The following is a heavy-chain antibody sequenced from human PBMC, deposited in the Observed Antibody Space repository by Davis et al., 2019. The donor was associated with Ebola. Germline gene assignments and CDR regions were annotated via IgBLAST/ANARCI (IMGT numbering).Heavy chain of an antibody. D-gene: IGHD3-3*01. CDR3: AREGFWSGYRSRFDY. CDR2: INHSGST. Sequence: SETLSLTCGVYGGSFSGYYWSWIRQPPGKGLEWIGEINHSGSTNYNPSLKSRVTISVDTSKNQFSLKLSSVTAADTAVYYCAREGFWSGYRSRFDYWGQGTLVTVSS. V-gene: IGHV4-34*01. CDR1: GGSFSGYY. J-gene: IGHJ4*02.